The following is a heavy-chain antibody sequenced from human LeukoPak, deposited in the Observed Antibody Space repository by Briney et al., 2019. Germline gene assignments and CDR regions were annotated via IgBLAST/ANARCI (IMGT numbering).Heavy chain of an antibody. CDR2: INPNSGGT. CDR3: ARALVGSYYDSSGYPLNWFDP. D-gene: IGHD3-22*01. J-gene: IGHJ5*02. V-gene: IGHV1-2*02. Sequence: ASVKVSCKASGYTFTGYYMHWVRQAPGQGLEWMGWINPNSGGTNYAQKFQGRVTMTRDTSISTAYMGLSRLRSDDTAVYYCARALVGSYYDSSGYPLNWFDPWGQGTLVTVSS. CDR1: GYTFTGYY.